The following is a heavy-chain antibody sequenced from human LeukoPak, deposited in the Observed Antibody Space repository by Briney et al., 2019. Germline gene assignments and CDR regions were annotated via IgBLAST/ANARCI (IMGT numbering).Heavy chain of an antibody. CDR2: INHSGST. J-gene: IGHJ6*02. V-gene: IGHV4-34*01. CDR1: GGSISGYY. CDR3: ARGRYCSGGSCYRPYYYYGMDV. D-gene: IGHD2-15*01. Sequence: SETLSLTCAVYGGSISGYYWSWIRQPPGKGLEWIGEINHSGSTNYNPSLKSRVTISVDTSKNQFSLKLSSVTAADTAVYYCARGRYCSGGSCYRPYYYYGMDVWGQGTTVTVSS.